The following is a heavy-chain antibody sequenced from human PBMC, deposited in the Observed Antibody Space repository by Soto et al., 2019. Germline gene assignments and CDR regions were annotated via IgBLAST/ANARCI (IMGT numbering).Heavy chain of an antibody. CDR2: IKQDGSEK. CDR3: ARGGSIADVLYYYYGMDV. J-gene: IGHJ6*02. CDR1: GFTFSSYW. Sequence: GGSLRLSCAASGFTFSSYWMSWVRQAPGKGLEWAANIKQDGSEKYYVDSVKGRFTISRDNAKNSLYLQMNSLRAEDTAVYYCARGGSIADVLYYYYGMDVWGQGTTVTVSS. V-gene: IGHV3-7*03. D-gene: IGHD6-6*01.